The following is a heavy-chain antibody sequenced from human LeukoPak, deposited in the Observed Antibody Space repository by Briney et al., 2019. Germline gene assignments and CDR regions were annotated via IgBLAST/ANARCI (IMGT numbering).Heavy chain of an antibody. D-gene: IGHD3-16*01. CDR3: ARDHPGGYFDY. CDR2: LYNAGST. Sequence: GGSLRLSCVASGFIVSNNYMSWVRQAPGKGLGWVSVLYNAGSTYYADSVKGRFTISRDNSKNTLYLQMNSLRAEDTAVYYCARDHPGGYFDYWGQGTLVTVSS. CDR1: GFIVSNNY. V-gene: IGHV3-53*01. J-gene: IGHJ4*02.